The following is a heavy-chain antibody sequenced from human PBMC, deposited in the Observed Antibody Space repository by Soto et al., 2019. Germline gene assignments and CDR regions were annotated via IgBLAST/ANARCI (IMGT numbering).Heavy chain of an antibody. Sequence: GGSLRLSCAASGFTFSSYSMNWVRQAPGKGLEWVSSISSSSSYIYYADSVKGRFTISRDNAKNSLYLQMNSLRAEDTAVYYCARVLSSADAFDIWGQGTMVTVSS. CDR1: GFTFSSYS. V-gene: IGHV3-21*01. CDR2: ISSSSSYI. D-gene: IGHD3-10*01. CDR3: ARVLSSADAFDI. J-gene: IGHJ3*02.